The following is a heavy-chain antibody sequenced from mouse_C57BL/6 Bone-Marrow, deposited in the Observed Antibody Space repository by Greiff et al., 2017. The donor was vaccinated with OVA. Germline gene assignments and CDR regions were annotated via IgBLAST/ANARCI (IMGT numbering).Heavy chain of an antibody. CDR2: IWSGGST. CDR1: GFSLTSYG. CDR3: AATQGTTVVAQGAMDY. Sequence: VQRVESGPGLVQPSQSLSINCTVSGFSLTSYGVHWVRQSPGKGLEWLGVIWSGGSTDYNAAFISRLSISKDNSKSHVFFKMNSLQADDTAIYYCAATQGTTVVAQGAMDYWGQGTSVTVSS. V-gene: IGHV2-2*01. J-gene: IGHJ4*01. D-gene: IGHD1-1*01.